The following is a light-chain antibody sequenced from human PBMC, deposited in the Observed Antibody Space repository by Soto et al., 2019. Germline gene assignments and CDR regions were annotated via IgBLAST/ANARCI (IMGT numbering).Light chain of an antibody. Sequence: QSVLNQPPSTSGTPGQRVTISCSGSSSNIGTNTVNWYQQVPGTAPKLLIYSNDQRPSGVPDRFSGSKSGTSVSLAISGLQSEDEADYFCAAWDARLNGVVFGGGTKLTVL. CDR1: SSNIGTNT. CDR2: SND. CDR3: AAWDARLNGVV. J-gene: IGLJ3*02. V-gene: IGLV1-44*01.